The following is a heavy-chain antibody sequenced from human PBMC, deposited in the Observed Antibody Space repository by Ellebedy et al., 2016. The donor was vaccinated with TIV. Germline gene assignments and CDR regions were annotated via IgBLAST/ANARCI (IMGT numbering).Heavy chain of an antibody. D-gene: IGHD2-21*02. V-gene: IGHV3-66*01. CDR3: VKDRGDIIRDFDY. Sequence: GGSLRLSCAASGFTVNSYFMSWVRQAPGKGLEWVSIIYKNGGTNYTDSALGRFTISRDNSENTLYLQMNSLRPEDTAMYYCVKDRGDIIRDFDYWGQGTLVTVSS. J-gene: IGHJ4*02. CDR2: IYKNGGT. CDR1: GFTVNSYF.